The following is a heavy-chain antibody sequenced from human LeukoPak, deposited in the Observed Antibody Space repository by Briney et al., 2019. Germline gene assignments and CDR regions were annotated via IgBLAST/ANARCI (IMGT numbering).Heavy chain of an antibody. CDR3: ARGGYDYNALFDH. Sequence: GGSLRLSCAASGLTFSSYRMNWIRQAPGKGLEWVSYISSGSSTIYYADSVKGRFTISRDNAKNSLYLQMNSLRAEDTAVYYCARGGYDYNALFDHWGQGTLVTVSS. CDR2: ISSGSSTI. CDR1: GLTFSSYR. J-gene: IGHJ4*02. D-gene: IGHD5-12*01. V-gene: IGHV3-48*01.